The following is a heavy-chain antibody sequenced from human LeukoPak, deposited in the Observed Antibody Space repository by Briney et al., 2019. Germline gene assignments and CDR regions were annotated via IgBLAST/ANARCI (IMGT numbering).Heavy chain of an antibody. D-gene: IGHD3-10*01. Sequence: SETLSLTCTVSGGSITSGGYYWSWIRQLPGKGLGWIGYIYYSGSTYYNPSLKSRCTISIDTSKNQFSLKLSSVTAADTAVYYCARDRVRGTITYAGFDPWGQGTLLTVSS. CDR2: IYYSGST. J-gene: IGHJ5*02. V-gene: IGHV4-31*03. CDR1: GGSITSGGYY. CDR3: ARDRVRGTITYAGFDP.